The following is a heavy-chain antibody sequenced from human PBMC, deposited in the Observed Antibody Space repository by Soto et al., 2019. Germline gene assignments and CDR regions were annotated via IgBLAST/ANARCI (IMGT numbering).Heavy chain of an antibody. CDR1: GFTFSSYG. CDR2: ISYDGSNK. CDR3: AKRSAAAEDYYYYGMDV. J-gene: IGHJ6*02. V-gene: IGHV3-30*18. Sequence: QVQLVESGGGVVQPGRSLRLSCAASGFTFSSYGMHWVRQAPGKGLEWVAVISYDGSNKYYADSVKGRFTISRDNSKNTLYLQMNSRRAEDKAVDYCAKRSAAAEDYYYYGMDVWGQGTTVTVSS. D-gene: IGHD6-13*01.